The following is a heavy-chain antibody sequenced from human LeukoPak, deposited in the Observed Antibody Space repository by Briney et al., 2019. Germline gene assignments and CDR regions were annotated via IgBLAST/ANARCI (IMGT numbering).Heavy chain of an antibody. CDR1: GYSFTTYW. V-gene: IGHV5-51*01. CDR3: ARRDCGASTCYSGIYH. D-gene: IGHD2-15*01. Sequence: GESLKISCKGSGYSFTTYWIGWVRQLPGKGLEWMGVIYPGDSDTRYSPSFQGQVTISADKSINTAYLQWSSLKASDTAIYYCARRDCGASTCYSGIYHWGQGTPVTVSS. J-gene: IGHJ5*02. CDR2: IYPGDSDT.